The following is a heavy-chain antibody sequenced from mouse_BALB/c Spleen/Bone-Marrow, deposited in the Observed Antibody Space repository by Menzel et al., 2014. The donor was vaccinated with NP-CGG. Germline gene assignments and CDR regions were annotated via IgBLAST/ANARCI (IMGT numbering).Heavy chain of an antibody. D-gene: IGHD2-14*01. CDR2: IDPENGDT. Sequence: EVKLQESGAELVRSGASVKLSCTASGFNIKDYYMHWVKQRPEQGLEWIGWIDPENGDTEYAPKFQGKATMTADTSSNTAYLQLSSLTSEDTAVYYCNRYDWYFDVWGAGTTVTVPS. V-gene: IGHV14-4*02. CDR3: NRYDWYFDV. CDR1: GFNIKDYY. J-gene: IGHJ1*01.